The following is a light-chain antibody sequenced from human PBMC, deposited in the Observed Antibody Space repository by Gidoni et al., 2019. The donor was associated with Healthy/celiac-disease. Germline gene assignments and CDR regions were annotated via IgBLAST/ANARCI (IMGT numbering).Light chain of an antibody. CDR2: DVS. V-gene: IGLV2-14*01. Sequence: QSALTQPASVSGSPGQSITIPCTGTSSDVGGYNYVSWYQQHPGKAPKLMIYDVSNRPSGVSNRFSGSKSGNTASLTISGLQAEDEADYYCSSYTSRSRVVGGGTKLTVL. J-gene: IGLJ2*01. CDR1: SSDVGGYNY. CDR3: SSYTSRSRV.